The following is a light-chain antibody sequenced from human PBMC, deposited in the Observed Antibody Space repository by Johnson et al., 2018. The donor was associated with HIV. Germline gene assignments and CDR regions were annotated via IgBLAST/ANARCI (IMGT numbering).Light chain of an antibody. Sequence: QSVLTQPPSVSAAPGQKVTISCSGSSSNIGNNYVSWYQQFPGTAPKLLIHENNKRRSGIPDRFSGSKSGTSATLGITGLQTGDEADYYCGTWDSSLNVFGTGTKVTVL. V-gene: IGLV1-51*02. CDR2: ENN. CDR3: GTWDSSLNV. CDR1: SSNIGNNY. J-gene: IGLJ1*01.